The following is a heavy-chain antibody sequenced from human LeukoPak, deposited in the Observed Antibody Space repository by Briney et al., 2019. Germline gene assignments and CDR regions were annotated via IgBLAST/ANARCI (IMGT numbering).Heavy chain of an antibody. CDR2: IDASGATT. CDR1: GLTFNKYA. V-gene: IGHV3-23*01. CDR3: AKDLEAVAGTIVNDY. Sequence: GGSLTLSCAVSGLTFNKYAMNWVRQGPGKGLEWVSGIDASGATTYYADSVKGRFTISRDNSKNTLFLQLKSLRADDTGVYFCAKDLEAVAGTIVNDYWGQGTPVTVSS. J-gene: IGHJ4*02. D-gene: IGHD6-19*01.